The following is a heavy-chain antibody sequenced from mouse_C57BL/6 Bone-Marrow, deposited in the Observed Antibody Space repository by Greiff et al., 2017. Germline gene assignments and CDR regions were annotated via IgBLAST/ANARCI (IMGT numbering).Heavy chain of an antibody. J-gene: IGHJ1*03. V-gene: IGHV3-8*01. CDR3: ARFIAAVVAPYFDV. CDR2: ISYSGST. CDR1: GYSITSDY. D-gene: IGHD1-1*01. Sequence: EVQLVESGPGLAKPSQTLSLTCSVTGYSITSDYWNWIRKFPGNKLEYMGYISYSGSTYYNPSLKSRISITRDTSTTQYYLQLNSVTTEDTATYYCARFIAAVVAPYFDVWGTGTTVTVSS.